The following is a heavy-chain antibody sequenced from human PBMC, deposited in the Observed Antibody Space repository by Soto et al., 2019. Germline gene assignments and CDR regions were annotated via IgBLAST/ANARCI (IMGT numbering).Heavy chain of an antibody. J-gene: IGHJ4*02. CDR3: ARLVYYKGSGSYKYFDY. Sequence: PSETLSLTCAVSGDSITSIYHWAWIRQPPGRGLEWVASIYHSGTTYYNPSLKSRVTISVDTSKNQFYLKLSSVTAADTAVYYCARLVYYKGSGSYKYFDYWGQGTLVTVSS. V-gene: IGHV4-38-2*01. CDR2: IYHSGTT. D-gene: IGHD3-10*01. CDR1: GDSITSIYH.